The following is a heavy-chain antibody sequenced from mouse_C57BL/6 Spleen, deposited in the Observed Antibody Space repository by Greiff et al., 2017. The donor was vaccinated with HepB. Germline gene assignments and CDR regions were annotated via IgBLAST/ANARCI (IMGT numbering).Heavy chain of an antibody. V-gene: IGHV5-12*01. CDR2: ISNGGGST. J-gene: IGHJ3*01. CDR3: ARDYGSSSWFAY. CDR1: GFTFSDYY. D-gene: IGHD1-1*01. Sequence: EVKLMESGGGLVQPGGSLKLSCAASGFTFSDYYMYWVRQTPEKRLEWVAYISNGGGSTDYPDTVKGRFTISRENAKNTLYLRMSRLKSEDTAMYYCARDYGSSSWFAYWGQGTLVTVSA.